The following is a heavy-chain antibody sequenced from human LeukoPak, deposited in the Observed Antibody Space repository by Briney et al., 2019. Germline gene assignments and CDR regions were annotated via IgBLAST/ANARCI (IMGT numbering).Heavy chain of an antibody. CDR2: IYHSGST. V-gene: IGHV4-38-2*02. Sequence: SETLSLTCTVSGYSISSGYYWGWIRPPPGKGLEWIGSIYHSGSTYYNPSLKSRVTISVDTSKNQFSLKLSSVTAAGTAVYYCASHIVVVPAAISRGENWFDPWGQGTLVTVSS. CDR3: ASHIVVVPAAISRGENWFDP. J-gene: IGHJ5*02. CDR1: GYSISSGYY. D-gene: IGHD2-2*02.